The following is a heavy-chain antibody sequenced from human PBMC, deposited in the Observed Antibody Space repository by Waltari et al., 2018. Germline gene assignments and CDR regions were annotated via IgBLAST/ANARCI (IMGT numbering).Heavy chain of an antibody. J-gene: IGHJ6*03. CDR2: IYSIGST. Sequence: QLQLQESGPGLVKPSETLSLTCTVSGGSISSSSYDWGWIRRPPGKGLEWIGSIYSIGSTSYYPPLKSRFTISVDTSNNQFSLKLSSVTAADAAVYYCARDSGYYYYYYMDVWGKGTTVTISS. CDR1: GGSISSSSYD. CDR3: ARDSGYYYYYYMDV. V-gene: IGHV4-39*07.